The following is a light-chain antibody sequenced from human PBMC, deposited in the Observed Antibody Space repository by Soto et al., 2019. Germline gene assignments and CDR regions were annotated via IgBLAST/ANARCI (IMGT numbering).Light chain of an antibody. V-gene: IGKV3-15*01. CDR3: QQYNNWPRT. J-gene: IGKJ1*01. CDR1: QSVSSN. CDR2: DAS. Sequence: EIVMTQSPATLSVSPGERATLSCRASQSVSSNLAWYQQKPGQAPSLLIYDASTRATGIPARFSGSGSGTEFTLTISSLQSEDFAVYYCQQYNNWPRTFGQGTKVDIK.